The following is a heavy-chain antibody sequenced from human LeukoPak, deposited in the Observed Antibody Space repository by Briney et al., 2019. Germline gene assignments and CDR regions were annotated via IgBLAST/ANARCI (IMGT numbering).Heavy chain of an antibody. CDR2: FDPEDGET. CDR3: ATVLLTRLPDLFDY. D-gene: IGHD3-10*01. Sequence: ASVKVSCKASGYTFTGYYMHWVRQAPGKGLEWMGGFDPEDGETIYAQKFQGRVTMTEDTSTDTAYMELSSLRSEDTALYYCATVLLTRLPDLFDYWGQGTLVTVSS. J-gene: IGHJ4*02. CDR1: GYTFTGYY. V-gene: IGHV1-24*01.